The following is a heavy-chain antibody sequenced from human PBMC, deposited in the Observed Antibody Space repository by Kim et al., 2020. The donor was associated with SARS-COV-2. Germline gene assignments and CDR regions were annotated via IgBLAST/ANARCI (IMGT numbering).Heavy chain of an antibody. CDR3: ARRTFLDY. Sequence: GTNTYYADSVKGRFTIYRDNSENTLYLQMNSLRAEDTAVYHCARRTFLDYWGQGTLVTVSS. V-gene: IGHV3-23*01. CDR2: GTNT. J-gene: IGHJ4*02.